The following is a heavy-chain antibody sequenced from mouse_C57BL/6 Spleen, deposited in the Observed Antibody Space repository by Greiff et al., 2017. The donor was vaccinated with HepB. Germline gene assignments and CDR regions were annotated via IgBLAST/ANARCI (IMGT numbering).Heavy chain of an antibody. Sequence: EVKLQESGGGLVQPGGSLSLSCAASGFTFTDYYMSWVRQPPGKALEWLGFIRNKANGYTTEYSASVKGRFTISRDNSQSILYLQMNALRAEDSATYYCARSPHYYGSSYYFDVWGTGTTVTVSS. J-gene: IGHJ1*03. CDR2: IRNKANGYTT. D-gene: IGHD1-1*01. V-gene: IGHV7-3*01. CDR1: GFTFTDYY. CDR3: ARSPHYYGSSYYFDV.